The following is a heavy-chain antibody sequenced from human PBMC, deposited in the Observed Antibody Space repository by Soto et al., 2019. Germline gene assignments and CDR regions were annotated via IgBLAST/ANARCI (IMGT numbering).Heavy chain of an antibody. CDR3: AASIAAAGPFDY. V-gene: IGHV3-30-3*01. CDR2: ISYDGSNK. D-gene: IGHD6-13*01. CDR1: GFTFSSYA. Sequence: RGSLRLSCAASGFTFSSYAMHWVRQAPGKGLEWVAVISYDGSNKYYADSVKGRFTISRDNSKNTLYLQMNSLRAEDTAVYYCAASIAAAGPFDYWGQGTLVTVSS. J-gene: IGHJ4*02.